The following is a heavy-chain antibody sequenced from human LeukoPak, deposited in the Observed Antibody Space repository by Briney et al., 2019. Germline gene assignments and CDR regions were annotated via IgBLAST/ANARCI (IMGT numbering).Heavy chain of an antibody. D-gene: IGHD6-19*01. CDR1: GLTFSAYA. Sequence: GGSLRLSCAASGLTFSAYAMTWVRQAPGKGLEWVSTVSVSGGGTYYADSVKGRFTISRDNSKNTLYLQMNSLRAEDTAVYYCAMRGSGGWYEFRDYWGQGTLVTVSS. J-gene: IGHJ4*02. V-gene: IGHV3-23*01. CDR2: VSVSGGGT. CDR3: AMRGSGGWYEFRDY.